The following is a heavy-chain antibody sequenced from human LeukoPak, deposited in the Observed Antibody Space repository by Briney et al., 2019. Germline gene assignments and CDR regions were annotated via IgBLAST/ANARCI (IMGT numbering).Heavy chain of an antibody. D-gene: IGHD3-22*01. CDR3: ARDLRAPAINMMIE. Sequence: PGGSLRLSCAASGFTFSSYWMHWVRQAPGKGLVWVSRVDHGGSGTVYADSVKGRFTISRNNAKNTLYLQMNSLRAEDTAVYYCARDLRAPAINMMIEWGQGTLVTVSS. J-gene: IGHJ4*02. CDR2: VDHGGSGT. CDR1: GFTFSSYW. V-gene: IGHV3-74*03.